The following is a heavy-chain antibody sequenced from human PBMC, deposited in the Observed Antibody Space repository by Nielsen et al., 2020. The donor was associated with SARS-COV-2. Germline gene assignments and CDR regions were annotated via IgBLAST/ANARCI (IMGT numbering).Heavy chain of an antibody. CDR3: ARDGPTRATATDY. D-gene: IGHD2-2*01. CDR1: GFTFSSYA. J-gene: IGHJ4*02. CDR2: ISGSGGNT. Sequence: GESLKISCAASGFTFSSYAMSWVRQAPGKGLEWVSAISGSGGNTYYADSVKGRFTISRDNSKNTLFLQMNSLRPEDTAVYFCARDGPTRATATDYWGQGTLVTVS. V-gene: IGHV3-23*01.